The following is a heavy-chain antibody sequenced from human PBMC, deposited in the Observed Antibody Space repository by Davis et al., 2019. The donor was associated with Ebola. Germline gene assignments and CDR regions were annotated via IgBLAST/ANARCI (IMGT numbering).Heavy chain of an antibody. Sequence: MPSETLSLTCTVSGGSISSYYWSWIRQPPGKGLGWIGYIYYSGSTNYNPSLKSRVTISVDTSKNQFSLKLSSVTAADTAVYYCAGTLKYYDFWSGYYTGRAFDIWGQGTMVTVSS. J-gene: IGHJ3*02. CDR2: IYYSGST. D-gene: IGHD3-3*01. V-gene: IGHV4-59*08. CDR3: AGTLKYYDFWSGYYTGRAFDI. CDR1: GGSISSYY.